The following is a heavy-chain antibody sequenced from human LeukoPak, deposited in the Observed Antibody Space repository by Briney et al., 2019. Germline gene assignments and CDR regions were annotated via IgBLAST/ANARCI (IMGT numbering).Heavy chain of an antibody. CDR1: GGSISSDNYY. CDR3: VRDKWVGADNSWLNYGMDV. J-gene: IGHJ6*02. D-gene: IGHD6-13*01. CDR2: IYYSGKT. V-gene: IGHV4-30-4*01. Sequence: PSETLSLTCTVSGGSISSDNYYWHWIRQPRGKGLEWIGYIYYSGKTYYSPSLKSRVTISEDTSKNQFSLKMSSVTAADTAVYYCVRDKWVGADNSWLNYGMDVWGRGTTVTVSS.